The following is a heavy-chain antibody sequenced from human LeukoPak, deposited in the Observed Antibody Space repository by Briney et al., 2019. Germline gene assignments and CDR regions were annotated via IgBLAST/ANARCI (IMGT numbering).Heavy chain of an antibody. CDR3: ARGTWCGGDCLDAFDI. D-gene: IGHD2-21*02. Sequence: GGSLRLSCAASGFTFSSYEMNWDRQAPGKGLEWVSYISSSGSTIYYADSVKGRFTISRDNAKNSLYLQMNSLRAEDTAVYYCARGTWCGGDCLDAFDIWGQGTMVTVSS. J-gene: IGHJ3*02. V-gene: IGHV3-48*03. CDR2: ISSSGSTI. CDR1: GFTFSSYE.